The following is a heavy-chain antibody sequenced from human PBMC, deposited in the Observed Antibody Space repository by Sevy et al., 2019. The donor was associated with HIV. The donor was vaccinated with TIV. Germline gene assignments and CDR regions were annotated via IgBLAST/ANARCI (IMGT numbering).Heavy chain of an antibody. CDR2: IYYSGST. Sequence: SETLSLTCTVSGGSISSYYWSWIRQPPGKGLEWIGYIYYSGSTNYNTSLKSRVTISVDTSKNQFSLKLGSVTAADTAVYYCARDVDDSSGYLNWFDPWGQGTLVTVSS. D-gene: IGHD3-22*01. J-gene: IGHJ5*02. CDR3: ARDVDDSSGYLNWFDP. CDR1: GGSISSYY. V-gene: IGHV4-59*01.